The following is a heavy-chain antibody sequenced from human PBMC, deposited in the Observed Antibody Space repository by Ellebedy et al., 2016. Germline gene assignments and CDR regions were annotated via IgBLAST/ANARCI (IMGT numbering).Heavy chain of an antibody. J-gene: IGHJ4*02. V-gene: IGHV1-18*01. CDR1: GYTFTSYG. CDR3: ARGQGDFWSGYFYYFDY. CDR2: ISAYNGNT. Sequence: ASVKVSXXASGYTFTSYGISWVRQAPGQGLEWMGWISAYNGNTNYAQKLQGRVTMTTDTSTSTAYMELSSLRSEDTAVYYCARGQGDFWSGYFYYFDYWGQGTLVTVSS. D-gene: IGHD3-3*01.